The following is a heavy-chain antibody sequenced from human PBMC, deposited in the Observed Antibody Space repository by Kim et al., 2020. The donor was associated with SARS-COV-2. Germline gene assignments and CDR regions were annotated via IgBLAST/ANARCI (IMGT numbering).Heavy chain of an antibody. D-gene: IGHD6-19*01. CDR3: ARIPDRSGWPFAY. CDR2: IYYSGRT. V-gene: IGHV4-59*02. J-gene: IGHJ4*02. CDR1: GGTVSYY. Sequence: SETLSLTCTVSGGTVSYYWTWIRQPTGKGLEWIGYIYYSGRTNYNPSLRSRVTISIDTSKSQFSLELSSVTAADTAVSYCARIPDRSGWPFAYWGQGILV.